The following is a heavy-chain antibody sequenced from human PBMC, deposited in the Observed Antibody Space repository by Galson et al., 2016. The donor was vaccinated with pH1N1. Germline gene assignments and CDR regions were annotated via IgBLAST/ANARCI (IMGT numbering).Heavy chain of an antibody. CDR1: GFTFGDYS. Sequence: SLRLSCAASGFTFGDYSLNWVRQAPGKGLEWVGFIRSNAFGGTTEYAASVKGRFTVSRDDSKNIAYLQQNSLKTEDTAVYYCSRDLPYYYESGKDRGLVDVWGKGTTVIVSS. V-gene: IGHV3-49*04. CDR2: IRSNAFGGTT. J-gene: IGHJ6*04. D-gene: IGHD3-10*01. CDR3: SRDLPYYYESGKDRGLVDV.